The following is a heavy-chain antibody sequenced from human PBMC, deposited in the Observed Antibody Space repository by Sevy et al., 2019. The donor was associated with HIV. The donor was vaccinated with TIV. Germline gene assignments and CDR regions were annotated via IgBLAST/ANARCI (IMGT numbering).Heavy chain of an antibody. CDR3: VKDPIAYYYDSSGLGNAFDI. CDR1: GFTFSSYA. V-gene: IGHV3-64D*06. D-gene: IGHD3-22*01. J-gene: IGHJ3*02. CDR2: ISSNGGST. Sequence: GGSLRLSCSASGFTFSSYAMHWVRQAPGKGLEYVSAISSNGGSTYYADSVKGRFTTSRDNSKNTLYLQMSSLRAEDTAVYYCVKDPIAYYYDSSGLGNAFDIWGQGTMVTVSS.